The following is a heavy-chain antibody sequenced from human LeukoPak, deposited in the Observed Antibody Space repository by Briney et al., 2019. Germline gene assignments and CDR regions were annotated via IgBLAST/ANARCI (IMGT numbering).Heavy chain of an antibody. D-gene: IGHD3-10*01. CDR1: GFAFSSCG. V-gene: IGHV3-30*18. J-gene: IGHJ4*02. CDR2: ISNDVKNQ. CDR3: VNEQSSGSYRTADF. Sequence: SGRSLRLSCAASGFAFSSCGMHWVRQAPGKGLGWVAVISNDVKNQYYAESVKGRFTISRDNSKNTLYLQMNSLRAEDTAVYFCVNEQSSGSYRTADFWGQGTPVTVSS.